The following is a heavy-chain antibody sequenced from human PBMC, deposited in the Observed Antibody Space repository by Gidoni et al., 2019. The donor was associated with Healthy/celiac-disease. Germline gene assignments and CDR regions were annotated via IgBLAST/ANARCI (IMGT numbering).Heavy chain of an antibody. Sequence: EVQLVEAGGGLVQPGGSLRLSCAASGLPFRSSWMSWVRQAPGKGLEWVANIQQDGSEKYYVDSVKGRFTISRDNAKNSLYLQMNSLRAEDTAVYYCARDPLLWFGESPNWFDPWGQGTLVTVSS. CDR1: GLPFRSSW. V-gene: IGHV3-7*01. J-gene: IGHJ5*02. D-gene: IGHD3-10*01. CDR3: ARDPLLWFGESPNWFDP. CDR2: IQQDGSEK.